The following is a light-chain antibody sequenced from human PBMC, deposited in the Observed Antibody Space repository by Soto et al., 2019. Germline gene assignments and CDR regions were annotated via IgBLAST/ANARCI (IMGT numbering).Light chain of an antibody. CDR2: AAS. Sequence: DIQMTQSPSSLSASVGDRITITCRASQAIRNDLAWFQQTPGKAPKRLIYAASSLQSGVPSRFSGSGSGTDFTVTISSLQPEDFATYYCLQLRSYPWTFGQGTKVEIK. CDR1: QAIRND. J-gene: IGKJ1*01. CDR3: LQLRSYPWT. V-gene: IGKV1-17*01.